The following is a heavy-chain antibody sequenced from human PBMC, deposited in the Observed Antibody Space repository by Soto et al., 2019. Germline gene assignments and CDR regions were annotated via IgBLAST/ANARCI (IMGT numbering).Heavy chain of an antibody. CDR3: ARHVPAAGYYYGMDV. Sequence: ASVKVSCKASGYTFTNYYINWVRQAPGQGLEWMGRINPNSGGTNYAQKFRGWVTITRDTSITTAYMELTRLRSDDTAVYYCARHVPAAGYYYGMDVWGQGTTVTVSS. CDR2: INPNSGGT. CDR1: GYTFTNYY. D-gene: IGHD2-2*01. V-gene: IGHV1-2*04. J-gene: IGHJ6*02.